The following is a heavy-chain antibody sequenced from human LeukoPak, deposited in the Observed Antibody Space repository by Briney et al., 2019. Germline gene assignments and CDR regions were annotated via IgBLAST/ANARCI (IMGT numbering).Heavy chain of an antibody. Sequence: SETLSLTCAVYGGSFSGYYWSWIRQPPGKGLEWIGEINHSGSTNYNPSLKSRVTISVDTSKNQFSLKLSSVTAADTAVYYCARGPPSFWQQLNWFDPWGQGTLVTVSS. V-gene: IGHV4-34*01. D-gene: IGHD6-13*01. J-gene: IGHJ5*02. CDR1: GGSFSGYY. CDR3: ARGPPSFWQQLNWFDP. CDR2: INHSGST.